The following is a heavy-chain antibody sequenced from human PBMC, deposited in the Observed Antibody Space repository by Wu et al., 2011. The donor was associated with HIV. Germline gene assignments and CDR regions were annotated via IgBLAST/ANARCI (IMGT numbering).Heavy chain of an antibody. CDR3: ARAVLVGATTLLNYFDP. V-gene: IGHV1-69*05. D-gene: IGHD1-26*01. CDR2: IIPIFGAA. Sequence: QVQLVQSGAEVKKPGSSVKVFCKASGGTFSGYAISWVRQAPGQGLEWMGGIIPIFGAANYAQKFQGRVTITTHESTTTAYMQLSSLRSEDTAVYYCARAVLVGATTLLNYFDPWGQGTLVTVSS. J-gene: IGHJ5*02. CDR1: GGTFSGYA.